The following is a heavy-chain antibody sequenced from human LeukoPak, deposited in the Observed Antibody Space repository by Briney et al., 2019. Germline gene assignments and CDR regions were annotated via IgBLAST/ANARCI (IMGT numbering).Heavy chain of an antibody. CDR1: GGSISSYY. J-gene: IGHJ4*02. Sequence: SETLSLTCTVSGGSISSYYWSWIRQPPGKGLEWIGYIYYSGSTNYNPSLKSRVTISVDTSKNQFSLKLSSVTAVDTAVYYCARGGYSYGLKAFDYWGQGTLVTVSS. D-gene: IGHD5-18*01. CDR2: IYYSGST. V-gene: IGHV4-59*01. CDR3: ARGGYSYGLKAFDY.